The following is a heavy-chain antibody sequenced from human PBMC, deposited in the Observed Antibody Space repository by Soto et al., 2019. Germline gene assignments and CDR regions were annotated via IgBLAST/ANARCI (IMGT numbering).Heavy chain of an antibody. CDR3: ARRSGWYYFDY. CDR1: GGSISSNSYF. J-gene: IGHJ4*02. Sequence: QLQLQESGPGLVKPSETLSLTCTVSGGSISSNSYFWGWIRQPPGKGLEWIGTIYYSGSTYYNPSLKSRVTMSVYTSKNQFSLKLSSVTAAYTAVYYCARRSGWYYFDYWGQGTLVTVSS. D-gene: IGHD6-19*01. CDR2: IYYSGST. V-gene: IGHV4-39*01.